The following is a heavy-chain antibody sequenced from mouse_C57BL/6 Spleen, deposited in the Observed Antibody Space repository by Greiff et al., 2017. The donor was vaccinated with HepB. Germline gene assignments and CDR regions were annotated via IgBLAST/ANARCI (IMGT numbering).Heavy chain of an antibody. J-gene: IGHJ2*01. CDR2: INPGSGGT. Sequence: VQLQQSGAELVRPGTSVKVSCKASGYAFTNYLIEWVKQRPGQGLEWIGVINPGSGGTNYNEKFKGKATLTEDKSSSTAYMQLSSLTSEDSAVYFCARSANWEYYFDYWGQGTTLTVSS. D-gene: IGHD4-1*01. CDR1: GYAFTNYL. V-gene: IGHV1-54*01. CDR3: ARSANWEYYFDY.